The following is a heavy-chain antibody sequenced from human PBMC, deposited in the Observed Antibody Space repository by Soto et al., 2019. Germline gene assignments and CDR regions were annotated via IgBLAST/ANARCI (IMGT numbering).Heavy chain of an antibody. CDR3: WRDQGLGAGYFAL. CDR1: GGSVSSGTYY. J-gene: IGHJ2*01. CDR2: IYRGSP. D-gene: IGHD7-27*01. V-gene: IGHV4-61*01. Sequence: QVQLQESGPGQVKPSETLFLTCTVSGGSVSSGTYYWSWIRQPAGKGLEWMGYIYRGSPNYNPSLESRATISVDTSRTQFSPMLSSVTAADTAVYYCWRDQGLGAGYFALWGRGTLVTVSS.